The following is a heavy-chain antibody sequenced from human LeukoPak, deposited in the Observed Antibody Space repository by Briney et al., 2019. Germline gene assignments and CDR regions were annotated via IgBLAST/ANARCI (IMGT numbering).Heavy chain of an antibody. V-gene: IGHV4-39*01. CDR2: ISYSGST. D-gene: IGHD7-27*01. J-gene: IGHJ5*02. Sequence: SETLSLTCIVSGGSISSSSYYWGWIRQPPGKGLEWIGSISYSGSTYYKPSLQSRVITSVDTSKNQFSLKVRSVTAADTAIYYCARHVLTGTNWFDPGGQGTLVTVSS. CDR1: GGSISSSSYY. CDR3: ARHVLTGTNWFDP.